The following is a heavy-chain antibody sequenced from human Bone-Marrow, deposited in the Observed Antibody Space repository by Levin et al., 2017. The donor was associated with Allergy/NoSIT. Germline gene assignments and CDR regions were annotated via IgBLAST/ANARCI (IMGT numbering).Heavy chain of an antibody. D-gene: IGHD6-19*01. CDR2: TYYKSKWYN. J-gene: IGHJ4*02. CDR3: ARDRSRRSGWFEVFDS. V-gene: IGHV6-1*01. CDR1: GDSVSSDISA. Sequence: SQTLSLTCAISGDSVSSDISAWNWIRQSPSRGLEWLARTYYKSKWYNEYADSVKTRIIVNPDTSTNQFSLQLSSVTPEDTAVYYCARDRSRRSGWFEVFDSWGQGILVTVSS.